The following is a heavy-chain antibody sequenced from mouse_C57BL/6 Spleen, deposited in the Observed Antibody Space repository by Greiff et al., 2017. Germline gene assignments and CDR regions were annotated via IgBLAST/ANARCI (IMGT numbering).Heavy chain of an antibody. CDR1: GFNIKDYY. CDR2: IDPEDGDT. J-gene: IGHJ2*01. Sequence: EVQLQQSGAELVRPGASVKLSCTASGFNIKDYYMHWVKQRPEQGLEWIGRIDPEDGDTEYAPKFQGKATMTADTSSNTACLQLGGMTSEDTAVYYRTVREYFDYWGQGTTLTVSS. CDR3: TVREYFDY. V-gene: IGHV14-1*01. D-gene: IGHD1-1*01.